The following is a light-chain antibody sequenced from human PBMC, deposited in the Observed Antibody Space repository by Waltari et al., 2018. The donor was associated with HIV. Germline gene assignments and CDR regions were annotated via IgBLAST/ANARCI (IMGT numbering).Light chain of an antibody. V-gene: IGLV2-8*01. CDR3: GSYSGSKNFAV. CDR1: SSDVGGYNY. Sequence: QSALTQPPSASGSPGQSVTISCTGTSSDVGGYNYVSWYQQHPGKAPKLMIFDVSKRPSGVPARFSGSNSCNTASLTVSGLQAEDEADYYCGSYSGSKNFAVFGGGTKLTVL. CDR2: DVS. J-gene: IGLJ3*02.